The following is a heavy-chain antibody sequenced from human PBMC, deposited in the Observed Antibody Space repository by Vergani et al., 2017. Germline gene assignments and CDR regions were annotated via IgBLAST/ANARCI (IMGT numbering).Heavy chain of an antibody. CDR2: INPNSGGT. CDR3: ARGIGGSYSLGLFDY. J-gene: IGHJ4*02. V-gene: IGHV1-2*02. CDR1: GYTFTGYY. D-gene: IGHD1-26*01. Sequence: QVQLVQSGAEVKKPGASVKVSCKASGYTFTGYYMHWVRQAPGQGLECMGWINPNSGGTNYAQKFQGRVTMTRDTSISTAYMELSRLRSDDTAVYYCARGIGGSYSLGLFDYWGQGTLVTVSS.